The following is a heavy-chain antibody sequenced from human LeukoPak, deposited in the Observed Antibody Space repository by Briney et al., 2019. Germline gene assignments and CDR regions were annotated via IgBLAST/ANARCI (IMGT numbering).Heavy chain of an antibody. CDR3: ARQASGGWYHDY. J-gene: IGHJ4*02. Sequence: ASVKVSCKASGYTFTDYYMHWVRQAPGQGLEWMGWINPNSGGAHYAQKVQGRVSMTRDTSISTIYMELSRLTSGDTAVYYCARQASGGWYHDYWGQGTLVTVSS. CDR1: GYTFTDYY. D-gene: IGHD6-19*01. CDR2: INPNSGGA. V-gene: IGHV1-2*02.